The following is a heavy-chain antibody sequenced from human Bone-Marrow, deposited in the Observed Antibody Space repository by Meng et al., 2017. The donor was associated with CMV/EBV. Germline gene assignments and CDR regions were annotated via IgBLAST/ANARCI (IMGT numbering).Heavy chain of an antibody. Sequence: GESLKISCAASGFTFSSYAMHWVRQAPGKGLEYVSAISSNGGSTYYADSVKGRFTISRDNSKNTLYLQMNSLRAEDTAVYYCARDHSSREVGLLLGYYYYGMDVWGQGTTVTVSS. CDR2: ISSNGGST. CDR1: GFTFSSYA. CDR3: ARDHSSREVGLLLGYYYYGMDV. J-gene: IGHJ6*02. V-gene: IGHV3-64*02. D-gene: IGHD6-13*01.